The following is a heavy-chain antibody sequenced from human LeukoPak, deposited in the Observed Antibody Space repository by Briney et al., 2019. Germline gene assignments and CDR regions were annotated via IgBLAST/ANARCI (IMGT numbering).Heavy chain of an antibody. Sequence: ASVKVSCKASGYTFTSYDINWVRQATGQGLEWMGWMNPNSGNRGYAQKFQGRVTMTRDTSISTAYMELSRLTSDDTAVYYCATGVAGPYYYYYMDVWGRGTTVTVSS. D-gene: IGHD6-19*01. CDR3: ATGVAGPYYYYYMDV. J-gene: IGHJ6*03. CDR2: MNPNSGNR. CDR1: GYTFTSYD. V-gene: IGHV1-8*01.